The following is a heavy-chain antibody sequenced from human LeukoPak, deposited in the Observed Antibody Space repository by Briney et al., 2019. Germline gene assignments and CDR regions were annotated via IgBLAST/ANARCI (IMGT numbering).Heavy chain of an antibody. CDR1: GYTFTAYY. V-gene: IGHV1-2*02. CDR3: ARGPTLGLDI. Sequence: ASVKVSCMASGYTFTAYYIHWVRQAPGQGREWMGWINPNSGDTTLPQRFQGRVTMTRDTSIITAYMELSSLTSDDTGMYYCARGPTLGLDIWGQGTMVTVSS. J-gene: IGHJ3*02. CDR2: INPNSGDT.